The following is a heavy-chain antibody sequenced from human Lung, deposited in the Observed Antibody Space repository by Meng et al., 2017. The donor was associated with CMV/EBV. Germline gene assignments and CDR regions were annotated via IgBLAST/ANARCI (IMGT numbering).Heavy chain of an antibody. CDR1: YGSVSSGSYY. D-gene: IGHD1-1*01. CDR3: ARAPGYRSLYGMDV. CDR2: IYYSGST. V-gene: IGHV4-61*01. Sequence: SETLSLTCTVSYGSVSSGSYYWSWIRQPPGKGLKWIGYIYYSGSTNYNPSLKSRVTISIDTSKNQFSLKLSSVTAADTAVYYCARAPGYRSLYGMDVWGQGXTVTVSS. J-gene: IGHJ6*02.